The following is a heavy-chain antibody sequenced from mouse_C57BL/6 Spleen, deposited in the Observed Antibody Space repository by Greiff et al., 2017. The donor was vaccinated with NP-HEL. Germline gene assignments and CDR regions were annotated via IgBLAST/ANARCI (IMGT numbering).Heavy chain of an antibody. Sequence: VQLQQSGAELVRPGASVKLSCKASGYTFTDYYINWVKQRPGQGLEWIARIYPGSGTTYYNEKFKGKATLTAEKSSSTAYMQLSSLTSEDSAVYFCERDGYYYGSSPPWFAYWGQGTLVTVSA. CDR2: IYPGSGTT. CDR1: GYTFTDYY. J-gene: IGHJ3*01. V-gene: IGHV1-76*01. CDR3: ERDGYYYGSSPPWFAY. D-gene: IGHD1-1*01.